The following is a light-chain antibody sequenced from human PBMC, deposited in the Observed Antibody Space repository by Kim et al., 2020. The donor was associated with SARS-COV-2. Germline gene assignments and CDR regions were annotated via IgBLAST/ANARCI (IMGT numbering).Light chain of an antibody. CDR1: QSINKL. V-gene: IGKV1-5*01. CDR2: DAS. J-gene: IGKJ1*01. CDR3: EQYSTYSV. Sequence: SAHLGDTDPITLRASQSINKLLALDQQKPEKDPKLLSFDASNLKSGVPSRFSGSGSGTQFTLTTRSLRPVDSATYISEQYSTYSVFGQGAKVDIK.